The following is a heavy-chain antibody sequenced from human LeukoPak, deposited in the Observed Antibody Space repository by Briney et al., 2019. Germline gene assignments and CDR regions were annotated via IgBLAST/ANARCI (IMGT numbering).Heavy chain of an antibody. CDR3: ARNSGYDMGWGYYYYYYYMDV. V-gene: IGHV3-48*01. J-gene: IGHJ6*03. Sequence: HTGGSLRLSCAASGFTFSRYSMNWVRQAPGKGLKWVSCISSSSSTIYYADSVKGRFTISRDNAKNSLYLQMNSLRAEDTAVYYCARNSGYDMGWGYYYYYYYMDVWGKGTTVTVSS. D-gene: IGHD5-12*01. CDR1: GFTFSRYS. CDR2: ISSSSSTI.